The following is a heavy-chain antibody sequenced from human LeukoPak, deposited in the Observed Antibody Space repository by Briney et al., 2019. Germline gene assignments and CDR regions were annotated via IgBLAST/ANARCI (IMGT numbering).Heavy chain of an antibody. D-gene: IGHD2-2*01. CDR1: DGSISSSIYY. CDR3: ARHQPRYYFYYIDV. CDR2: IYYGGTT. J-gene: IGHJ6*03. Sequence: PSETLSLTCSVSDGSISSSIYYWGWIRQPPGKGLEWIGGIYYGGTTYSNPSLKSRVTISVDTSKNQFSLKLSSVTAADTAVYYCARHQPRYYFYYIDVWGKGTTVTVSS. V-gene: IGHV4-39*01.